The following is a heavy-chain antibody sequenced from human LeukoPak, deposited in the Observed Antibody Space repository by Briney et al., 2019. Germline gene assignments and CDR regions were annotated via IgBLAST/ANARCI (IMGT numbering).Heavy chain of an antibody. D-gene: IGHD6-6*01. V-gene: IGHV1-46*01. J-gene: IGHJ4*02. Sequence: ASVQLSCKTSGYTFTTHLVHWVRQAPGQGLEWMGRINPSKGDTHYAQKFQGRVTVTRDTSTSTVYMELSSLRSDDTAVYYCARTAARRFDYWGQGTLVTVSS. CDR1: GYTFTTHL. CDR3: ARTAARRFDY. CDR2: INPSKGDT.